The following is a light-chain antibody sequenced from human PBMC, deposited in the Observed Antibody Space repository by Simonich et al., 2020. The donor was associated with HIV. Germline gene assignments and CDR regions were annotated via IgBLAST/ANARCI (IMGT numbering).Light chain of an antibody. CDR3: QQYYAAPIT. CDR2: DAS. CDR1: QSVTSY. J-gene: IGKJ5*01. V-gene: IGKV3-11*01. Sequence: EIVLTQSPAILSLSPGERATLSCRASQSVTSYLAWYKHKPGQAPRLLIHDASNRTTGIPARFSGSGSGTDFTLTISSLQAEDVAVYYCQQYYAAPITFGQGTRLEI.